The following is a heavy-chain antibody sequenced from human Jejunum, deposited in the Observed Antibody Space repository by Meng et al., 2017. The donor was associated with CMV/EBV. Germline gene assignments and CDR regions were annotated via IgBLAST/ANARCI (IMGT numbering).Heavy chain of an antibody. V-gene: IGHV4-39*07. CDR3: ARAFGFNYDHSPTH. J-gene: IGHJ4*02. CDR1: ASIYTSSTY. Sequence: ASIYTSSTYRGWIRQSPGKGLEWLGSTYYSGSTNYNPSLKSRVTISVDTSKNQFSLKLTSVTAADTAVYYCARAFGFNYDHSPTHWGQGMGVTVSS. D-gene: IGHD5-18*01. CDR2: TYYSGST.